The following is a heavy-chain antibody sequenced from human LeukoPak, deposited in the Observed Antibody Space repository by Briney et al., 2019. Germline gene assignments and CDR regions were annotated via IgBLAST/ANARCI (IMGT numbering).Heavy chain of an antibody. J-gene: IGHJ4*02. CDR1: GYSFTSYW. CDR2: IYPGDSDT. CDR3: ARAERLIPNYYDSSGYYYALGY. V-gene: IGHV5-51*01. D-gene: IGHD3-22*01. Sequence: GESLKISCKGSGYSFTSYWIGWVRQMPGKGLEWMGIIYPGDSDTRYSPSFQGQVTISADRSISTAYLQWSSLKASDTAMYYCARAERLIPNYYDSSGYYYALGYWGQGTLVTVSS.